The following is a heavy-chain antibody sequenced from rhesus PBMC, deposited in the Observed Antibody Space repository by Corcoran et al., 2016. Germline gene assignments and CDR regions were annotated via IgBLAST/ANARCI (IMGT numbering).Heavy chain of an antibody. D-gene: IGHD5-12*01. V-gene: IGHV4S11*01. CDR3: ARRGYSYSYLVDPDY. CDR1: GGSIRRSY. J-gene: IGHJ4*01. Sequence: QVQLQESGPGLVMPSETLSLTCAVSGGSIRRSYWGWIRQAPGKGLEWIGRIDSSGSTYYNPSLKSRVTLSVDTSKNQLSLKLSSVTAADTAVYYCARRGYSYSYLVDPDYWGQGVLVTVSS. CDR2: IDSSGST.